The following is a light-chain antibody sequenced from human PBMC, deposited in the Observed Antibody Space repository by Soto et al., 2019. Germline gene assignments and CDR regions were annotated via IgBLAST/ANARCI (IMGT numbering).Light chain of an antibody. CDR3: QQFNNYIT. Sequence: AIKLNLSPSALSASIGDRVTITCRASQGISSALAWYQQKPGKAPKLLIYDASSLESGVPSRFSGRGSGTDFTLTISSLQPEDFATYYCQQFNNYITFGQGTRLEIK. V-gene: IGKV1D-13*01. CDR1: QGISSA. J-gene: IGKJ5*01. CDR2: DAS.